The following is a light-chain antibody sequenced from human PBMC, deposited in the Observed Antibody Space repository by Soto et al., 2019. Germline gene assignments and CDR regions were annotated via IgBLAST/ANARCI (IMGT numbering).Light chain of an antibody. J-gene: IGKJ3*01. CDR2: RAS. CDR1: QSVSSNY. Sequence: EIVLTQSPGTLSLSPGDRATLSCRASQSVSSNYLAWYQQKSGQAPRLLIYRASSRATGIPDRISGSGSGTDFTLSISRLEPEDFAVYYCQQYGTSPFTFGPGTKEDIK. V-gene: IGKV3-20*01. CDR3: QQYGTSPFT.